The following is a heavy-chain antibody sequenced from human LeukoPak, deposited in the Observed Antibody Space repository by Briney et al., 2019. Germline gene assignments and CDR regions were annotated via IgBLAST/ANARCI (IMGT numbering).Heavy chain of an antibody. CDR3: ARDSGGPNPDLYDY. D-gene: IGHD4/OR15-4a*01. CDR1: GGSISSSSYY. V-gene: IGHV4-39*07. CDR2: IYYSGST. Sequence: PSETLSLTCTVSGGSISSSSYYWGWIRQPPGKGLEWIGSIYYSGSTYYNPSLKSRVTISVDTSKNQFSLKLSSVTAADTAVYYCARDSGGPNPDLYDYWGQGTLVTVSS. J-gene: IGHJ4*02.